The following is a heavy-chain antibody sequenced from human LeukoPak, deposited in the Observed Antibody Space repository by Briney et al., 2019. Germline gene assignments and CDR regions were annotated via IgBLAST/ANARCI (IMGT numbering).Heavy chain of an antibody. D-gene: IGHD4-11*01. CDR2: IYYSGST. J-gene: IGHJ4*02. Sequence: SETLSLTCTVSGGSISSYYWSWIRQPPGKGLEWIGYIYYSGSTNYNPSLKSRVTISVDTSKNQFSLKLSSVTAADTAVYYCARTVTTSYYFDYWGQGTLVTVSS. V-gene: IGHV4-59*12. CDR1: GGSISSYY. CDR3: ARTVTTSYYFDY.